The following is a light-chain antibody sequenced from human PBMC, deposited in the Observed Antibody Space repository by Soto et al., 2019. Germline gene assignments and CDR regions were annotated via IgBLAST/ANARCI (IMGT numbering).Light chain of an antibody. CDR2: AAS. CDR1: QSVSIY. V-gene: IGKV1-12*01. Sequence: EILLTQGPATLSSSPGERATLSCRASQSVSIYLAWYQQKPGKAPKLLISAASSLGSGVPSRFRCSGAGPDCTRAISSLQPEDVETDYCPQANSFPFTFGGGTKV. CDR3: PQANSFPFT. J-gene: IGKJ4*01.